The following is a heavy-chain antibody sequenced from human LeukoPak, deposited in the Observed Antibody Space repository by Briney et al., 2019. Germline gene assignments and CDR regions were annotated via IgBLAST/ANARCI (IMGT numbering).Heavy chain of an antibody. CDR1: GGTFSSYA. D-gene: IGHD1-26*01. CDR2: IIPIFGTA. V-gene: IGHV1-69*06. J-gene: IGHJ4*02. CDR3: ARGPRGGATRYYFDY. Sequence: SVKVSCKASGGTFSSYAIIWVRQAPGQGLEWMGRIIPIFGTANYAQKFQGRVTITADKSTSTAYMELSSLRSEDTAVYYCARGPRGGATRYYFDYWGQGTLVTVSS.